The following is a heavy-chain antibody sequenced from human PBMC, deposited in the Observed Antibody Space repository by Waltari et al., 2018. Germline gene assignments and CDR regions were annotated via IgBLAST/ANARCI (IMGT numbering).Heavy chain of an antibody. CDR1: GYTFTSYA. Sequence: QVQLVQSGAEVKKPGSSVKVSCKASGYTFTSYAMHWVRQAPGQRLEWMGWINAGNGNTKYSQKFQGSVTITRDTSASTAYMELSSLRSEDTAVYYCARDVPNYYGSGSYYGMDVWGQGTTVTVSS. CDR2: INAGNGNT. V-gene: IGHV1-3*01. D-gene: IGHD3-10*01. J-gene: IGHJ6*02. CDR3: ARDVPNYYGSGSYYGMDV.